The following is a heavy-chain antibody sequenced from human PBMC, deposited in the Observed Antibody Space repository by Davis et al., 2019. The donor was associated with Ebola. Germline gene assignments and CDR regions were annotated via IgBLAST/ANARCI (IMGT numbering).Heavy chain of an antibody. CDR3: ARGGLVPAALYL. Sequence: PSETLSLTCTVSGDSISGSPHYWGWIRQSPGKGLEWIGSVYYKGNTYYSPSLRSRVTVSVDTSKNQFSLRLSSVTAADTAVYYCARGGLVPAALYLWGQGTMVTVSS. D-gene: IGHD2-2*01. J-gene: IGHJ3*01. V-gene: IGHV4-39*07. CDR2: VYYKGNT. CDR1: GDSISGSPHY.